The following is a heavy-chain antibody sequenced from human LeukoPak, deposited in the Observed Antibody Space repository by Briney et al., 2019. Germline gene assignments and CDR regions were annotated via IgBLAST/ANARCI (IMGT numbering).Heavy chain of an antibody. Sequence: PGGSLRLSCAASGFAFSSYAMSWVRQAPGKGLEWVSAIRASGGSKYYADSVKGRFTISRDNSKNTLYLQMNSLRAEDTAVYYCAKELAGGVVLVYFDYWGQGTLVTVSS. J-gene: IGHJ4*02. CDR2: IRASGGSK. CDR3: AKELAGGVVLVYFDY. D-gene: IGHD2-15*01. V-gene: IGHV3-23*01. CDR1: GFAFSSYA.